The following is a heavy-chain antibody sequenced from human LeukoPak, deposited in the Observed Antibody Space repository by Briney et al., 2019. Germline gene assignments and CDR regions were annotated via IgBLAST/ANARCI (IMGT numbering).Heavy chain of an antibody. CDR3: TSDTSGFAY. CDR1: GFTFTNAW. CDR2: IKSKTDGGTT. J-gene: IGHJ4*02. V-gene: IGHV3-15*01. Sequence: PGGSLRLSCAASGFTFTNAWMSCVRQAPGKGLEWVGRIKSKTDGGTTDYAAPVKGRFTISRDDAQNTLFLQMNSLITEDTAVYFCTSDTSGFAYWGQGTLVTVSS. D-gene: IGHD3-22*01.